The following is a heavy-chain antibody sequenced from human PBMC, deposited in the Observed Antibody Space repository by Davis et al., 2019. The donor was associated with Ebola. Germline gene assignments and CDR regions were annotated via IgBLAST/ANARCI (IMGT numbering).Heavy chain of an antibody. D-gene: IGHD3-22*01. CDR3: ARAHSYYYDSSGYYGRYYFGY. CDR2: IYYSGST. V-gene: IGHV4-61*01. J-gene: IGHJ4*02. Sequence: MPSETLSLTCTVSGGSVSSGSYYWSWIRQPPGKGLEWIGYIYYSGSTNYNPSLKSRVTISVDTSKNQFSLKLSSVTAADTAVYYCARAHSYYYDSSGYYGRYYFGYWGQGTLVTVSS. CDR1: GGSVSSGSYY.